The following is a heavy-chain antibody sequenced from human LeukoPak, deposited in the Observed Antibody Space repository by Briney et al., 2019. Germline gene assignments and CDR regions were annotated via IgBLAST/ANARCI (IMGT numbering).Heavy chain of an antibody. CDR1: GFTFSSYS. CDR3: ARELFYYDSSGNFDH. V-gene: IGHV3-21*01. CDR2: ISSSSSYI. J-gene: IGHJ4*02. Sequence: PGGSLRLSCAASGFTFSSYSMNWVRQAPGKGLEWVSSISSSSSYIYYADSVKGRFTISRDNTKNSLYLQMNSLRAEDTAVYYCARELFYYDSSGNFDHWGQGTLVTVSS. D-gene: IGHD3-22*01.